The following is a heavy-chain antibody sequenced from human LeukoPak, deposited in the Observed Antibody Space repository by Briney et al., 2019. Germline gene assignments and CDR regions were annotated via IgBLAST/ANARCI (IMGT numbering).Heavy chain of an antibody. J-gene: IGHJ3*02. CDR2: IYYSGST. V-gene: IGHV4-61*08. Sequence: SQTLSLTCTVSGGSISSGGYYWSWIRQPPGKGLEWIGYIYYSGSTNYNPSLESRVTISVDTSKNQFSLKLSSVTAADTAVYYCARHKEGRVIGAFDIWGQGTMVTVSS. D-gene: IGHD3-16*02. CDR3: ARHKEGRVIGAFDI. CDR1: GGSISSGGYY.